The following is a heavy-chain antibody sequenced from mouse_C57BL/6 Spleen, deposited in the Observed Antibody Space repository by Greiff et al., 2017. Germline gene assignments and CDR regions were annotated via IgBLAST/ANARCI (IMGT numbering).Heavy chain of an antibody. D-gene: IGHD2-5*01. Sequence: QVQLQQPGAELVKPGASVKMSCKASGYTFTSYWITWVKQRPGQGLEWIGDIYPGSGSTNYNEKFKSKATLTVDTSSSTAYMQLSSLTSEDSAVYYCASSGYSNSWFAYWGQGTTLTVSS. CDR1: GYTFTSYW. CDR2: IYPGSGST. V-gene: IGHV1-55*01. CDR3: ASSGYSNSWFAY. J-gene: IGHJ2*01.